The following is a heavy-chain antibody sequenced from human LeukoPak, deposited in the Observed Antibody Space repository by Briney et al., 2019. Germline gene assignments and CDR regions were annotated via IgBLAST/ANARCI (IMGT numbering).Heavy chain of an antibody. V-gene: IGHV4-61*02. CDR3: ARVLDYYDSSGYQSFFDY. J-gene: IGHJ4*02. Sequence: SQTLSLTCTVSGGSIKSGSYYWSWIRQPAGKGLEWIGRIYSSGSTNYNPSLKSRVTISLATSKNQFSLKLSSVTAADTAVYYCARVLDYYDSSGYQSFFDYWGQGTLVTVSS. CDR1: GGSIKSGSYY. CDR2: IYSSGST. D-gene: IGHD3-22*01.